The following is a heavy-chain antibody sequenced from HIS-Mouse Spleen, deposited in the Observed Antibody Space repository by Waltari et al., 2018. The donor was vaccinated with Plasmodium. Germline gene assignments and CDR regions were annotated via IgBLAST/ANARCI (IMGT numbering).Heavy chain of an antibody. CDR1: GYSISSGYY. Sequence: QVQLQESGPGLVKPSETLSLTCTVSGYSISSGYYWGWIRQPPGTGLEWFGSIYHSGSTYSSPSLKSLVTISVDTSKNQFSLKLSSVTAADTAVYYCARPYSRGAFDIWCQGTMVTVSS. J-gene: IGHJ3*02. V-gene: IGHV4-38-2*02. D-gene: IGHD6-13*01. CDR3: ARPYSRGAFDI. CDR2: IYHSGST.